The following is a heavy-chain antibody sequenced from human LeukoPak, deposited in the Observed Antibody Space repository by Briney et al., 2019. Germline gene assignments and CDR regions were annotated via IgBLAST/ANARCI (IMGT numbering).Heavy chain of an antibody. D-gene: IGHD2-15*01. CDR1: GYTFTSYG. Sequence: ASVKVSCKASGYTFTSYGISWVRQAPGQGLEWMGWISAYNGNTNYAQKLQGRVTMTTDTSTSTACMELRSPRSDDTAVYYCARVGRSQDYGKDVWGQGTTVTVSS. V-gene: IGHV1-18*01. J-gene: IGHJ6*02. CDR2: ISAYNGNT. CDR3: ARVGRSQDYGKDV.